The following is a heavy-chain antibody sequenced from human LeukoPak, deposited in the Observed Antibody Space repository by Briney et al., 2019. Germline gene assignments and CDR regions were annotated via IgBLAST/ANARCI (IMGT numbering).Heavy chain of an antibody. CDR1: GFTFSSYW. D-gene: IGHD6-13*01. CDR2: IKQDGSEK. Sequence: GGSLRLSCAASGFTFSSYWMSWVRQAPGKGLEWVANIKQDGSEKYYVDSVKGRFTISRDNAKNSLYLQMNSLRAEDTAVYYCARIPSLSWQQPFDHWGQGTLVTVSS. V-gene: IGHV3-7*01. J-gene: IGHJ4*02. CDR3: ARIPSLSWQQPFDH.